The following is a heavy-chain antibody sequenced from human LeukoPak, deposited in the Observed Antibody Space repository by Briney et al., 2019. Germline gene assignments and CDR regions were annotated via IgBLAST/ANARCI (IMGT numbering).Heavy chain of an antibody. D-gene: IGHD2-15*01. CDR2: ISYDGSNK. V-gene: IGHV3-30-3*01. J-gene: IGHJ4*02. CDR1: GFTFSSYA. Sequence: GRSLRLSCAASGFTFSSYAMHWVRQAPGKGLEWVAVISYDGSNKYYADSVKGRFTISRDNSKNTLYLQMNSLRAEDTAVYYCAREPNIVVVVAATAVGYFDYWGQGTLVTVSS. CDR3: AREPNIVVVVAATAVGYFDY.